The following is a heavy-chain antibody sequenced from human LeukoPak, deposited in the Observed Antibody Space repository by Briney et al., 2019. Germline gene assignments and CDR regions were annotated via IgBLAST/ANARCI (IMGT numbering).Heavy chain of an antibody. J-gene: IGHJ4*02. D-gene: IGHD3-22*01. CDR2: IIPILDTP. Sequence: IIPILDTPNYAQKFQGRVTITADKSTSTAYMELSSLRSEDTAVYYCARSNPEDSSGYYDYWGQGTLVTVSS. CDR3: ARSNPEDSSGYYDY. V-gene: IGHV1-69*08.